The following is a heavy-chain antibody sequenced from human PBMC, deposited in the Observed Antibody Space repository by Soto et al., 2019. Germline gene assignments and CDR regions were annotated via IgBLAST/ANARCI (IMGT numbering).Heavy chain of an antibody. Sequence: PSETLSLTCTVSGGSISSYYWSWIRQPPGKGLEWIGYIYYSGSTNYNPSLKSRVTISVDTSKNQFSLKLSSVTAADTAVYYCARLGDSSGYYSNWFDPWGQGTLVTVSS. CDR3: ARLGDSSGYYSNWFDP. D-gene: IGHD3-22*01. V-gene: IGHV4-59*08. J-gene: IGHJ5*02. CDR1: GGSISSYY. CDR2: IYYSGST.